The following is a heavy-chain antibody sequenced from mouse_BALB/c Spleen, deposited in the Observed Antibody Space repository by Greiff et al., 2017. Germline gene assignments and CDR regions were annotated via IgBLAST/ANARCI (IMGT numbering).Heavy chain of an antibody. CDR2: ILPGSGST. CDR3: ARLGRYYAMDY. CDR1: GYTFSSYW. D-gene: IGHD3-3*01. J-gene: IGHJ4*01. Sequence: QVQLQQSGAELMKPGASVKISCKATGYTFSSYWIEWVKQRPGHGLEWIGEILPGSGSTNYNEKFKGKATFTADTSSNTAYMQLSSLTSEDSAVYYCARLGRYYAMDYWGQGTSVTVSS. V-gene: IGHV1-9*01.